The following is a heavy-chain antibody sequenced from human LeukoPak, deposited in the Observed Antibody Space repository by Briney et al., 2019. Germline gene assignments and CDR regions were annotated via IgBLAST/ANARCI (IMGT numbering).Heavy chain of an antibody. V-gene: IGHV4-4*07. J-gene: IGHJ5*02. Sequence: SETLSLTCTVSGGSISSYYWSWIRQPAGKGLEWIGRIYTSGSTNYNPSLKSRVTMPVDTSKNQFSLKLSSVTAADTAVYYCARDRGYSCGYNWLDPWGQGTLVTVSS. CDR2: IYTSGST. D-gene: IGHD5-18*01. CDR1: GGSISSYY. CDR3: ARDRGYSCGYNWLDP.